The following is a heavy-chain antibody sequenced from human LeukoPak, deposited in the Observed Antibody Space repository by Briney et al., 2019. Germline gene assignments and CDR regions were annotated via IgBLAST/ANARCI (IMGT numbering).Heavy chain of an antibody. D-gene: IGHD3-3*01. CDR1: GFTFSSYE. J-gene: IGHJ4*02. Sequence: GGSLRLSCVASGFTFSSYEMNWVRQAPGKGLEWLSYISSSGSSMYYADSVKGRFTISRDNAKNSLYLQMNRLRAEDTAVYYCARESYYDFWSGYYTGANYFDHWGQGTLVTVSS. CDR2: ISSSGSSM. CDR3: ARESYYDFWSGYYTGANYFDH. V-gene: IGHV3-48*03.